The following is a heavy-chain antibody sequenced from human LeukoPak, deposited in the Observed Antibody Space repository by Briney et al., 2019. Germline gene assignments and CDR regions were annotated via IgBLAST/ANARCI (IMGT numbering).Heavy chain of an antibody. CDR1: GFTFSSYA. Sequence: GGSLRLSCAASGFTFSSYAMSWVRQAPGKGLEWVSAISGSGGSTYYADSVKGRFTISRDNSKNTLYLQMNSLRAEDTAVHYCASSSNYYDSSGPDDAFDIWGQGTMVTVSS. CDR3: ASSSNYYDSSGPDDAFDI. V-gene: IGHV3-23*01. CDR2: ISGSGGST. D-gene: IGHD3-22*01. J-gene: IGHJ3*02.